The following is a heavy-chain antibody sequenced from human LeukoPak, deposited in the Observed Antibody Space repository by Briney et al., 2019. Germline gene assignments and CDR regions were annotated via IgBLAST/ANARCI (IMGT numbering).Heavy chain of an antibody. V-gene: IGHV1-2*04. D-gene: IGHD2-21*01. CDR3: ARGDISDAFDI. CDR1: GYTFTSYA. CDR2: INPNSGGT. J-gene: IGHJ3*02. Sequence: GASVTVSCKASGYTFTSYAMNWVRQAPGQGLEWMGWINPNSGGTNYTQKFQGWVTMTRDTSISTAYMELSRLRSDDTAVYYCARGDISDAFDIWGQGTMVTVSS.